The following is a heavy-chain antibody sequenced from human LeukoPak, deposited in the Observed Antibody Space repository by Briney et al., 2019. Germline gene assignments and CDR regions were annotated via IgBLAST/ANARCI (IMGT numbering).Heavy chain of an antibody. CDR3: ARVYSMVRQYFDY. D-gene: IGHD3-10*01. CDR1: GYSVGSGYY. J-gene: IGHJ4*02. V-gene: IGHV4-38-2*02. CDR2: IYHSEST. Sequence: SETLSLTXTVSGYSVGSGYYWGWVRQSPGQGLEWIATIYHSESTHYNPSLKSRVTISVDTSKNQFSLKLSSVTAADTAVYYCARVYSMVRQYFDYWGQGTLVTVSS.